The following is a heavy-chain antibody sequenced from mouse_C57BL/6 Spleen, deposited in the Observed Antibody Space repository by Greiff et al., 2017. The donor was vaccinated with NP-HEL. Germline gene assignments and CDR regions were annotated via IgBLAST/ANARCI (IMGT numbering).Heavy chain of an antibody. CDR2: IYPGDGDT. Sequence: VKLQQSGAELVKPGASVKISCKASGYAFSSYWMNWVKQRPGKGLEWIGQIYPGDGDTNYNGKFKGKATLTADKSSSTAYMQLSSLTSEDSAVYFCARGGHAYYFDYWGQGTTLTVSS. CDR3: ARGGHAYYFDY. V-gene: IGHV1-80*01. D-gene: IGHD6-1*01. CDR1: GYAFSSYW. J-gene: IGHJ2*01.